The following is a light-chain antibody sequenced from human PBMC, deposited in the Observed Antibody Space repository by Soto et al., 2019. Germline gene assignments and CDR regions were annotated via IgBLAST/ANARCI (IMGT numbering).Light chain of an antibody. CDR1: QRVSSNY. CDR3: QQYGSSPLYT. Sequence: EIVLTQSPGTLSLSPGEKATVSCRASQRVSSNYLAWYQQKPGQAPRLLIYAASSRATGIPDRFSGSGSGTDFTLTISRLEPEDFAVYYCQQYGSSPLYTFGQGTKLEIK. J-gene: IGKJ2*01. V-gene: IGKV3-20*01. CDR2: AAS.